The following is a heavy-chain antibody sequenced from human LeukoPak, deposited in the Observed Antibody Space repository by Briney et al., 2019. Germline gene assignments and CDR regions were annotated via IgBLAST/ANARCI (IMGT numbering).Heavy chain of an antibody. CDR1: GGSINNYY. CDR2: IYSSGST. Sequence: SETLSLTCTVSGGSINNYYWSWIRQPAGKGLEWIGRIYSSGSTYYNPSLKSRVTMSVDTSKDQFSLKLTSVTAADTAVYFCARGHSSVTHFDYWGQGTPVTVSS. D-gene: IGHD4-17*01. J-gene: IGHJ4*02. V-gene: IGHV4-4*07. CDR3: ARGHSSVTHFDY.